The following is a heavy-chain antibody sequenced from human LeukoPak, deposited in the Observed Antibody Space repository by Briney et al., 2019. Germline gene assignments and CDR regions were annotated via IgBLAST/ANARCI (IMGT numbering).Heavy chain of an antibody. V-gene: IGHV3-30*18. Sequence: QPGRSLRLSCAASGFTFSSYGMHWVRQAPGKGLEWVAVISYDGSNKYYADSVKGRFTISRDNSKNTLYLQMNSLRAEDTAVYYCAKVYVDQEYDPDPYSSSWTPSADWGQGTLVTVSS. CDR2: ISYDGSNK. CDR3: AKVYVDQEYDPDPYSSSWTPSAD. D-gene: IGHD6-13*01. J-gene: IGHJ4*02. CDR1: GFTFSSYG.